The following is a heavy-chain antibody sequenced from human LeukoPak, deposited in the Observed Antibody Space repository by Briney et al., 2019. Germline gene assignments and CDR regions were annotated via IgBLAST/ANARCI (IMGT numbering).Heavy chain of an antibody. CDR1: GFAFSSYG. D-gene: IGHD6-13*01. CDR3: AKARGSCWYEFDC. V-gene: IGHV3-23*01. J-gene: IGHJ4*02. Sequence: PGGSLRLSWAAPGFAFSSYGMSWVRQAPGKGLEGVSAISNSGGSLYHADSVKGRFTISRDNFKNTLYLQMNSLRAEDTALYYCAKARGSCWYEFDCWGQGTLVTVSP. CDR2: ISNSGGSL.